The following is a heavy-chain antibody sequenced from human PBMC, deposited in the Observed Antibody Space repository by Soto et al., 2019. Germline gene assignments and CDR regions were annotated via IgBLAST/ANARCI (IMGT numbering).Heavy chain of an antibody. CDR3: ARSTSGYCSGGSCHFDY. Sequence: ASVKVSCKASGYTFTGYYMHWVRQAPGQGLEWMGWINPNSGGTNYAQKFQGWVTMTRDTSISTAYMELSRLRSDDTAVYYCARSTSGYCSGGSCHFDYWGQGTLVTVSS. CDR2: INPNSGGT. J-gene: IGHJ4*02. D-gene: IGHD2-15*01. CDR1: GYTFTGYY. V-gene: IGHV1-2*04.